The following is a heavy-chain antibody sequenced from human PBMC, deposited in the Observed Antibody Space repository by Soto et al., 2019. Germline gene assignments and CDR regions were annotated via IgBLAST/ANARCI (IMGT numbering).Heavy chain of an antibody. CDR1: GGSISSGGYY. CDR2: IYYSGST. J-gene: IGHJ4*01. CDR3: ARDSGYGSGNSVNHHLDY. Sequence: SETLSLTCTVSGGSISSGGYYWSWIRQHPGKGLEWIGYIYYSGSTYYNPSLKSRVTISVDTSKNQFSLKLSSVTAEDTAVYYCARDSGYGSGNSVNHHLDYWGHGTLVTVSS. D-gene: IGHD3-10*01. V-gene: IGHV4-31*03.